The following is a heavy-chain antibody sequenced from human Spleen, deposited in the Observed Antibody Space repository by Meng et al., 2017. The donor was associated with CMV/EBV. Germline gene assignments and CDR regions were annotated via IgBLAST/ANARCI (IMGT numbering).Heavy chain of an antibody. CDR1: GYTFSGYY. V-gene: IGHV1-2*02. D-gene: IGHD5-12*01. CDR3: ARGMEGIVPAIGSVAGILGWFDP. J-gene: IGHJ5*02. Sequence: ASVKVSCKASGYTFSGYYMRLVRQAPGQGLEWMGWINPKSGGTNYAQKFQGRVTMTRDTSISTAYMELSRLRSDDTAVYYCARGMEGIVPAIGSVAGILGWFDPWGQGTLVTVSS. CDR2: INPKSGGT.